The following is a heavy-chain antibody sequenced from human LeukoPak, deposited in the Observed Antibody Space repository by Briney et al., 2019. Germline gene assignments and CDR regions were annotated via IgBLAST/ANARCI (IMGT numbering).Heavy chain of an antibody. CDR1: GFTFSSYA. Sequence: GGSLRLSCAASGFTFSSYAMHWVRQAPGKGLEYVSAISSNGGSTYYANSVKGRFTISRDNSMNTLYLQMGSLRAEDMAVYYCARGSGYGDYSQSTFDIWGQGTMVTVSS. D-gene: IGHD4-17*01. V-gene: IGHV3-64*01. CDR3: ARGSGYGDYSQSTFDI. CDR2: ISSNGGST. J-gene: IGHJ3*02.